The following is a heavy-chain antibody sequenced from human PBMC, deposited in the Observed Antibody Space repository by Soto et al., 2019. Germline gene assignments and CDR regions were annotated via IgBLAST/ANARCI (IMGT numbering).Heavy chain of an antibody. CDR3: ARDQGYHYDS. J-gene: IGHJ5*01. D-gene: IGHD2-15*01. CDR2: IHYSGNT. CDR1: GGSISSGNDY. V-gene: IGHV4-30-4*08. Sequence: QVQLQESGPGLVKPSQTVSLTCTVSGGSISSGNDYWSWIRQTPGKGLEWIGYIHYSGNTNYNPSLKSRLTMSVDTSKTQFSLKLSSVTAADTAVYYCARDQGYHYDSWGQGTLVTVSS.